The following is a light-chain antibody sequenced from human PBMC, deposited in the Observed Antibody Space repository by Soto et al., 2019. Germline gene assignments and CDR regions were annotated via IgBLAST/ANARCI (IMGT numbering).Light chain of an antibody. CDR2: AAS. CDR1: PTISSY. V-gene: IGKV1-39*01. CDR3: QHSYSAPWT. Sequence: DIQMTQSPSSLSASVGDRVAIICRASPTISSYLNMYQQKPGKAPRLLIYAASSLQSGGTSRFSGSGPGTDFTLSNTGLQPEDVATYYYQHSYSAPWTFGQGTKVEIK. J-gene: IGKJ1*01.